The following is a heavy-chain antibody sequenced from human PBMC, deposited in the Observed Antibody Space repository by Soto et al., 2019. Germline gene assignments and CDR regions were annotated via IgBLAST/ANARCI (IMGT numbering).Heavy chain of an antibody. Sequence: SETLSLTCSVSGYSVSSSDYYWAWIRQPPGKGLEWIGSMFYSGLTYYNPSLKSRVTLSVDTSKNQFSVRLNSVTAADTAAYYCAPLTVSLSGPYGIHVWGQGTTVTVSS. J-gene: IGHJ6*02. CDR3: APLTVSLSGPYGIHV. D-gene: IGHD2-15*01. CDR2: MFYSGLT. CDR1: GYSVSSSDYY. V-gene: IGHV4-39*01.